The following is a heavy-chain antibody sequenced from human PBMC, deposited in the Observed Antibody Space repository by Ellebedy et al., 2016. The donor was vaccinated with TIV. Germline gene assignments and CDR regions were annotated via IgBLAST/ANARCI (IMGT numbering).Heavy chain of an antibody. CDR2: LYYSGST. Sequence: MPSETLSLTCTVSGGSISSSSYYWGWIRQPPGKGLEWIGSLYYSGSTYYNPSLKSRITIAVDTSKNQFYLKLISVTAADTAVYYCARHPVLLWFGDYYGMDVWGQGSTVTVSS. CDR1: GGSISSSSYY. V-gene: IGHV4-39*01. D-gene: IGHD3-10*01. CDR3: ARHPVLLWFGDYYGMDV. J-gene: IGHJ6*02.